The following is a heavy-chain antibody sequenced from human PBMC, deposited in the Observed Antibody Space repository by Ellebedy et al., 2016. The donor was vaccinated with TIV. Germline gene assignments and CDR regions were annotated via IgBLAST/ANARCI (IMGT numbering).Heavy chain of an antibody. Sequence: SQTLSLTXXISGDSVSNNTVAWNWIRQSPSRGLEWLGRTFYRSKWYYDYAASVRSRISVNPDTSKNQFSLQLNSVTPDDTAVYYCAREGTMIRGIKNWFDPWGQGTLVIVSS. J-gene: IGHJ5*02. V-gene: IGHV6-1*01. CDR2: TFYRSKWYY. CDR1: GDSVSNNTVA. D-gene: IGHD3-10*01. CDR3: AREGTMIRGIKNWFDP.